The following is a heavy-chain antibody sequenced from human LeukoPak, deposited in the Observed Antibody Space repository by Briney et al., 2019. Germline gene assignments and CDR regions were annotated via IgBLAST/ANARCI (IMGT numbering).Heavy chain of an antibody. Sequence: GASVKVSCKASGYTFTSYGISWVRQAPGQGLEWMGWISAYNGNRNYAQKLQGRVTMTTDTSTSTAYLELRSLRSDDTAVYYCARGYSYGNYYMDVWGKGTTVAISS. CDR3: ARGYSYGNYYMDV. CDR2: ISAYNGNR. CDR1: GYTFTSYG. V-gene: IGHV1-18*01. J-gene: IGHJ6*03. D-gene: IGHD5-18*01.